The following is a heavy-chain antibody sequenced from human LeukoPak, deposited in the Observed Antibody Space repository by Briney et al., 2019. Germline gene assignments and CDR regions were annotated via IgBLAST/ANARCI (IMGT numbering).Heavy chain of an antibody. CDR1: GGSFSGYY. CDR2: INHSGST. V-gene: IGHV4-34*01. J-gene: IGHJ6*02. CDR3: AREDIVVVYTIYYYYGMDV. Sequence: SETLSLTCAVYGGSFSGYYWSWIRQPPGKGLEWIGEINHSGSTNYNPSLKSRVTISVDTSKNQFSLKLSSVTAADTAVYYCAREDIVVVYTIYYYYGMDVWGQGTTVTVSS. D-gene: IGHD2-2*01.